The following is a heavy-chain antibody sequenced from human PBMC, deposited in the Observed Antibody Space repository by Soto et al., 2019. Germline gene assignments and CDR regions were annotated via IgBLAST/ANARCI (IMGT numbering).Heavy chain of an antibody. V-gene: IGHV4-59*01. Sequence: SETLSLTCTVSGDSISPDYCSWIRQPPGKGLEWIGYIYFTGATDYNPSLKSRVTISKDTSKNQFSLSLSSVTTADTAVYYCARHRRSSSWLDYWGQGTLVTVSS. CDR1: GDSISPDY. CDR3: ARHRRSSSWLDY. CDR2: IYFTGAT. D-gene: IGHD6-13*01. J-gene: IGHJ4*02.